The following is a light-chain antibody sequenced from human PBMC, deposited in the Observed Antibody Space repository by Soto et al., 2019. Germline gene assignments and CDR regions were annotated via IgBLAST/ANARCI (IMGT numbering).Light chain of an antibody. CDR3: QQIESYPIT. CDR2: GAS. V-gene: IGKV1-9*01. CDR1: QGISNY. J-gene: IGKJ5*01. Sequence: DIQLTQSPSFLSASVGDRVTITCRASQGISNYLAWYQQKPGKAPNLLIYGASTLESGVPSRFSGSGSGTEFTLTISSRQPGDFAPYYCQQIESYPITFGQGTRLEIK.